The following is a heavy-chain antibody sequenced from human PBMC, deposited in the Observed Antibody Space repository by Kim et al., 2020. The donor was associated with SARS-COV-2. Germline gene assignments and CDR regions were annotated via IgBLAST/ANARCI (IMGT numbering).Heavy chain of an antibody. CDR3: ARDRLPETSITTLGVVLPPDP. CDR2: ISGGGKTK. V-gene: IGHV3-11*01. Sequence: GGSLRLSCVASGFTFSDYYMTWIRQAPGKGLEWVAYISGGGKTKYYADSVKGRFTISRDTTESSLYLQMNSLRADDTAVYYCARDRLPETSITTLGVVLPPDPWGQGTLVTVSS. CDR1: GFTFSDYY. J-gene: IGHJ5*02. D-gene: IGHD3-3*01.